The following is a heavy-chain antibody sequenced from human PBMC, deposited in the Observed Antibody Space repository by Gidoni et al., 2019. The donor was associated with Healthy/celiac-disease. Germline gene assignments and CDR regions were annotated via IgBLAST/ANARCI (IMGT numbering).Heavy chain of an antibody. V-gene: IGHV3-48*02. CDR3: AREFDGAYPWSAFDI. CDR2: ISSSSSTI. J-gene: IGHJ3*02. D-gene: IGHD4-17*01. CDR1: GFTFSSYS. Sequence: EVQLVESGGGLVQPGGSLRLSCAASGFTFSSYSMNWVRQAPGKGLEWVSYISSSSSTIYYADSVKGRFTISRDNAKNSLYLQMNSLRDEDTAVYYCAREFDGAYPWSAFDIWGQGTMVTVSS.